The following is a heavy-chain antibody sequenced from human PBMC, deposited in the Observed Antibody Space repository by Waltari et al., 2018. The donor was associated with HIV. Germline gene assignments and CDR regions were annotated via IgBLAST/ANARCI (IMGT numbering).Heavy chain of an antibody. J-gene: IGHJ4*02. D-gene: IGHD6-19*01. CDR3: VRGGGLGSGWYR. Sequence: QLLESGPGLVKPSGTLSLTCVVSGGSISGTNWWSWVRQAPGKGLEWIGEIYHTGITNYNPSLKSRVSMSVDKSKNQFSVNLKSVTAADTAIYYCVRGGGLGSGWYRWGQGARVTVAS. CDR1: GGSISGTNW. V-gene: IGHV4-4*02. CDR2: IYHTGIT.